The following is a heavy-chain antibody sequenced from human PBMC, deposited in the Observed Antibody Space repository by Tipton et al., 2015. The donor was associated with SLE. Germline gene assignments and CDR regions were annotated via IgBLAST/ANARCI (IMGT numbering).Heavy chain of an antibody. Sequence: TLSLTCAVYGGSFSGYYWSWIRQPAGKGLEWIGRIYTSGSTNYNPSLKSRVTTSVDTSKNQFSLKLSSVTAADTAVYYCARVGYSGSRDLWGRGTLVTVSS. V-gene: IGHV4-59*10. D-gene: IGHD1-26*01. CDR3: ARVGYSGSRDL. J-gene: IGHJ2*01. CDR1: GGSFSGYY. CDR2: IYTSGST.